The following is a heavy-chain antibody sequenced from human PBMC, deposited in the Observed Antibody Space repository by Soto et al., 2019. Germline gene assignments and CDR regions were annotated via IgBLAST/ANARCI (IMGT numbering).Heavy chain of an antibody. D-gene: IGHD2-15*01. CDR3: AHRPSTAPGYFDY. Sequence: QITLKESGPTLVKPTQTLTLTCSFSGSSLSTNGVGVAWIRQPPGKALEWLALIYWDDDRRYNPSLKSRLTITKDTSKNQVVLTKTNMDPVDTATYYCAHRPSTAPGYFDYWGQGTLVTVSS. CDR2: IYWDDDR. V-gene: IGHV2-5*02. J-gene: IGHJ4*02. CDR1: GSSLSTNGVG.